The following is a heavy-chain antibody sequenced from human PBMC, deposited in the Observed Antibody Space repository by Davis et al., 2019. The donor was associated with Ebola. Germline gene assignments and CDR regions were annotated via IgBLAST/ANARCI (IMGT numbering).Heavy chain of an antibody. D-gene: IGHD5-12*01. J-gene: IGHJ6*02. Sequence: GGSLRLSCAASGFTFSSYGMHWVRQAPGKGLEWVAVISYDGSNKYYADSVKGRFTISRDNSKNTLYLQMNSLRAEDTAVYYCAKDGYDYDYYSGMDVWGQGTTVTVSS. CDR1: GFTFSSYG. CDR3: AKDGYDYDYYSGMDV. CDR2: ISYDGSNK. V-gene: IGHV3-30*18.